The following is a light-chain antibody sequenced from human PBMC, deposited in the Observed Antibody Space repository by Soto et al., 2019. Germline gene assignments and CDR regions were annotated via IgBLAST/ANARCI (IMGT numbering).Light chain of an antibody. J-gene: IGKJ4*01. CDR3: QQYSSSPVT. CDR2: GVS. Sequence: EIVLAQSPDTLALSQWGGAGLSRCPSQRVSNTYLAWYQQKPGQAPRLLIYGVSSRATGIPDRFSGSGSGTDFTLTISRLEPEDFAVYYCQQYSSSPVTFGGGTKVDIK. CDR1: QRVSNTY. V-gene: IGKV3-20*01.